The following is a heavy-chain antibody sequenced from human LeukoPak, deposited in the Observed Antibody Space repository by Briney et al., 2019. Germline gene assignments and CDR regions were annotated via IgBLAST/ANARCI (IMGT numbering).Heavy chain of an antibody. CDR3: AGLKRELPNDY. J-gene: IGHJ4*02. CDR1: GYTFTSYG. CDR2: ISAYNGNT. Sequence: ASVKVSCKASGYTFTSYGISWVRQAPEQGLEWMGWISAYNGNTNYAQKLQGRVTMTTDTSTSTAYMELRSLRSDDTAVYYCAGLKRELPNDYWGQGTLVTVSS. V-gene: IGHV1-18*01. D-gene: IGHD1-26*01.